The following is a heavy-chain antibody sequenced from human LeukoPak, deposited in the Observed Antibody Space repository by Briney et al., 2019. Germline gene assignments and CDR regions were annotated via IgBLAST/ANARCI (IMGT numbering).Heavy chain of an antibody. J-gene: IGHJ3*02. CDR1: GFTFSSYA. CDR3: ARQSPLLGYCSGDSCYGALDI. CDR2: ISGSGGST. V-gene: IGHV3-23*01. Sequence: PGGSLRLSCAASGFTFSSYAMSWVRQAPGKGLEWVSAISGSGGSTYYADSVKGRFTISRDNSKNTLYLQMNSLRAEDTAVYYCARQSPLLGYCSGDSCYGALDIWGQGTMVTVSS. D-gene: IGHD2-15*01.